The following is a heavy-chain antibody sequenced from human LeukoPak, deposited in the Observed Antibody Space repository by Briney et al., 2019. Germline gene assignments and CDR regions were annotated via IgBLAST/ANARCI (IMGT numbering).Heavy chain of an antibody. V-gene: IGHV3-20*04. CDR3: ARTSGSYSTADAFDI. D-gene: IGHD1-26*01. CDR2: INWNGGST. J-gene: IGHJ3*02. CDR1: GFTFSSYS. Sequence: GGSLRLSCAASGFTFSSYSMNWVRQAPGKGLEWVSGINWNGGSTGYADSVKGRFTISRDNAKNSLYLQMNSLRAEDTALYYCARTSGSYSTADAFDIWGQGTMVTVSS.